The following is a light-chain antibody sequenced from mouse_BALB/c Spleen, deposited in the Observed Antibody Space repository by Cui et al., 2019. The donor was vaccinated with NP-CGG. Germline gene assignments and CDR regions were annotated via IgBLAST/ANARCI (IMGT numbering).Light chain of an antibody. Sequence: QAVVTQESALTTSPGEIVTLTCRSSTGAVTTSNYANCFHQKPDHLFTGLLGDTNNRAPVVPARFSGSLIGDKAALTITGAQTEDETIYFCALWCSNHWVFGGGTKLTVL. CDR3: ALWCSNHWV. V-gene: IGLV1*01. CDR1: TGAVTTSNY. CDR2: DTN. J-gene: IGLJ1*01.